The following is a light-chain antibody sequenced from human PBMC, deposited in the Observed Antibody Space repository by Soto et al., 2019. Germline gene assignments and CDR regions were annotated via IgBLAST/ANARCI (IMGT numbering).Light chain of an antibody. CDR3: QQRSNWPPSIT. CDR2: DAS. J-gene: IGKJ5*01. V-gene: IGKV3-11*01. Sequence: EIVFTQSPANLSLSPGERATLSCRASQSVSNTYLAWYQQKPGQAPRLLIYDASNRATGIPARFSGSGSGTDFTLTISSLEPEDFAVYYCQQRSNWPPSITFGQGTRLEI. CDR1: QSVSNTY.